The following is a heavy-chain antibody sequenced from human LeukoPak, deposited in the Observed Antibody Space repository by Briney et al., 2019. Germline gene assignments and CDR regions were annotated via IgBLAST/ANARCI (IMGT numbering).Heavy chain of an antibody. Sequence: SETLSLTCTVSGGSISDYHWSWIRQPTGKALEWIGYMYYRGSTNYNPSLESRLTVSLDTSKNHFSLRLSSVTAADTAVYYCARLPRSWSPFESWGQGTLVTVSS. CDR3: ARLPRSWSPFES. CDR2: MYYRGST. V-gene: IGHV4-59*08. CDR1: GGSISDYH. J-gene: IGHJ4*02. D-gene: IGHD3-3*01.